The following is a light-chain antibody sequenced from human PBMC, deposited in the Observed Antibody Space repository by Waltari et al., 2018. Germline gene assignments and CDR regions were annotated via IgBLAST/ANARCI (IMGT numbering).Light chain of an antibody. CDR1: SSDVGPSNY. J-gene: IGLJ3*02. V-gene: IGLV2-14*03. CDR3: NSYTTISTWV. CDR2: DVS. Sequence: QSALTQPASVSGSPGQSITISCTGTSSDVGPSNYVSWYQQYPGKAPKLIIYDVSYRPSGVSSRFSGSKSGNTASLTISGLQAEDEADYDCNSYTTISTWVFGGGTKLTVL.